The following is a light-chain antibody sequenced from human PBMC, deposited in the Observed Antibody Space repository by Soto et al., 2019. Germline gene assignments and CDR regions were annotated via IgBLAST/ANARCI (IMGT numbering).Light chain of an antibody. V-gene: IGKV3-11*01. Sequence: EIVLTQSPATLSLFPGERAPLSCRASQSVSSYLAWYQQKPGQAPRLLIYDASNRATGIPARFSGSGSGTDFTLTISSLEPEDFAVYYCQQRSNWPPTFGQGTKVDIK. CDR1: QSVSSY. J-gene: IGKJ1*01. CDR3: QQRSNWPPT. CDR2: DAS.